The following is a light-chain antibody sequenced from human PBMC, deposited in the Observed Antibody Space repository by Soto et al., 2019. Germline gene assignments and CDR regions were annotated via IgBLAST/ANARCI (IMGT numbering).Light chain of an antibody. Sequence: DIPLTQSPSPLSASVGDRVAITCLASQSTSTYLNWYQQKPGKAPKVLIYAASNLQSGVPPRFSGSGSGTDFTLTISSLQPEDFATYYCQQSYSTPHTFGQGTRLEIK. CDR2: AAS. CDR3: QQSYSTPHT. CDR1: QSTSTY. V-gene: IGKV1-39*01. J-gene: IGKJ5*01.